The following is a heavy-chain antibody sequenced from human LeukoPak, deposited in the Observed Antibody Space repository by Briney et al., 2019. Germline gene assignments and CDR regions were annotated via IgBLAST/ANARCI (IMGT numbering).Heavy chain of an antibody. J-gene: IGHJ4*02. Sequence: GSLRLSCAASGFTFSSYSMNWVRQAPGKGLEWVSSISSSSSYIYYADSVKGRFTISRDNAKNSLYLQMNSLRAEDTAVYYCARDWSSSWYGEDYFDYWGQGTLVTVSS. D-gene: IGHD6-13*01. CDR3: ARDWSSSWYGEDYFDY. CDR1: GFTFSSYS. CDR2: ISSSSSYI. V-gene: IGHV3-21*01.